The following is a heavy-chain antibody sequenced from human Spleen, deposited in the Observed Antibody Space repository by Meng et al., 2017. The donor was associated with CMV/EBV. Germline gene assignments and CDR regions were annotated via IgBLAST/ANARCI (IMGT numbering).Heavy chain of an antibody. CDR3: ARDWWRSSTSCPYY. V-gene: IGHV3-30*04. J-gene: IGHJ4*02. Sequence: ASGFTFRSYAMHWVRQTPGKGLEWVAVISYDGSNKYYADSVKGRFTISRDNSKNTLYLQMNSLRAEDTAVYYCARDWWRSSTSCPYYWGQGTLVTVSS. CDR1: GFTFRSYA. CDR2: ISYDGSNK. D-gene: IGHD2-2*01.